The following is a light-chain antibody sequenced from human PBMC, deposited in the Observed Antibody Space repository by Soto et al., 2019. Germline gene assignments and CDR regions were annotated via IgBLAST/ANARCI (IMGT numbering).Light chain of an antibody. Sequence: QSALTQPASVSGSPGQSITISCTGISSDVGFYDYVSWYQQHPGKAPKLMIYEVSYRPSGVSNRFSGSKSGNTASLTISGLQAEDEADYYCSSYASSSTLVFGGRTKLTVL. CDR2: EVS. CDR3: SSYASSSTLV. J-gene: IGLJ2*01. V-gene: IGLV2-14*01. CDR1: SSDVGFYDY.